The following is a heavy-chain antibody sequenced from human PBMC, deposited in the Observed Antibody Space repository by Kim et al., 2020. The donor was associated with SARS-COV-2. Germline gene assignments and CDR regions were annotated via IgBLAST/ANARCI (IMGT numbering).Heavy chain of an antibody. V-gene: IGHV1-69*01. Sequence: KFQGRVAITADESTSTAYMELSSLRSEDTAVYYCARDEIQTELRYFTMDVWGQGTTVTVSS. J-gene: IGHJ6*02. CDR3: ARDEIQTELRYFTMDV. D-gene: IGHD3-9*01.